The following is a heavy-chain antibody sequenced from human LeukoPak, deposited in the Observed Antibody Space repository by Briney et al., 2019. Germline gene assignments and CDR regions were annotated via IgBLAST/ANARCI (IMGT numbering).Heavy chain of an antibody. J-gene: IGHJ6*02. CDR3: ARHLRHDYGDRYHYYYGMDV. CDR2: IYYSGST. V-gene: IGHV4-39*01. CDR1: GGSISSYY. Sequence: PSETLSLTCTISGGSISSYYWGWIRQPPGKGLEWIGSIYYSGSTYYNPSLKSRVTISVDTSKNQFSLKLSSVTAADTAVYYCARHLRHDYGDRYHYYYGMDVWGQGTTVTVSS. D-gene: IGHD4-17*01.